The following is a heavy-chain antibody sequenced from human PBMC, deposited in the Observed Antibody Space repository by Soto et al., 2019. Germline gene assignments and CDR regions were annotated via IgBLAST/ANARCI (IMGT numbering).Heavy chain of an antibody. J-gene: IGHJ5*02. D-gene: IGHD2-15*01. CDR2: IYDDGSA. CDR3: ARDKYCSGGSCRKNWFDP. CDR1: GGSISSSY. V-gene: IGHV4-59*01. Sequence: PSETLSLTCTVSGGSISSSYWSWIRQPPGKGLEWLAYIYDDGSANYNPSLKSRATISLDMSKNQFSRKLTSVTAADTAVYYCARDKYCSGGSCRKNWFDPWGQGTLVTVS.